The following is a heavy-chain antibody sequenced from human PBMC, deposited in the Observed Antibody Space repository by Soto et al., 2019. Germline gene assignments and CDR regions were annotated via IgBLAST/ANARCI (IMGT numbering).Heavy chain of an antibody. CDR1: GYTFTNYA. CDR2: INAGNGNT. J-gene: IGHJ5*02. V-gene: IGHV1-3*01. Sequence: QVQLVQSGAEVKKPGASVKVSCKASGYTFTNYAMHWVRQAPGQRLEWMGWINAGNGNTKYSHKFQGRVTITRDPSASTAYMELSSLRSEDTAVYYWGRGSGLNWFDPWGQGTLVTVSS. CDR3: GRGSGLNWFDP. D-gene: IGHD3-10*01.